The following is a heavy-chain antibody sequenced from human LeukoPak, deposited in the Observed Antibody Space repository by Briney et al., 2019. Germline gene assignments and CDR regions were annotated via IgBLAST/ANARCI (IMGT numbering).Heavy chain of an antibody. Sequence: PSETLSLTCTVSGGSISSSSYYWGWIRQPPGKGLEWIGSIYYSGSTYYNPSLKSRVTISVDTSKNQFSLKLSSVTAADTAVYYCARHSGYDPTLYYFDYWGQGTLVTVSS. CDR1: GGSISSSSYY. CDR2: IYYSGST. CDR3: ARHSGYDPTLYYFDY. J-gene: IGHJ4*02. V-gene: IGHV4-39*07. D-gene: IGHD5-12*01.